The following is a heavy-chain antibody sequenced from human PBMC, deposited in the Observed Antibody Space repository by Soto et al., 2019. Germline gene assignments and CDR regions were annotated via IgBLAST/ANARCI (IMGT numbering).Heavy chain of an antibody. CDR1: GLTFSSYA. Sequence: EVQLLESGGGLVQPGGSLRLSCAASGLTFSSYAMNWVRLAPGKGLEWVSVITGSGGSTYYPDSVKGRFTISSDNPTNPLYLEMKSLRVEDTTVYYCAKRATGTYFDYWGQGTLVTVSS. V-gene: IGHV3-23*01. CDR3: AKRATGTYFDY. J-gene: IGHJ4*02. CDR2: ITGSGGST. D-gene: IGHD1-1*01.